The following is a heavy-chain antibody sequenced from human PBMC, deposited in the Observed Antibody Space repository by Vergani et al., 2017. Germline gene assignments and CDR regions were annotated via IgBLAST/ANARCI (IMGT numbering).Heavy chain of an antibody. J-gene: IGHJ3*01. CDR2: IYTSGAT. V-gene: IGHV4-61*02. Sequence: QVQLQESGPGLVKPSQTLSLTCTVSGGSFSTGGQSWTWLRQSAGKGMEWIGSIYTSGATNYNPSLRSRAIMSVDASKTQFSLKLISVTAADTVVYYCARDGDEYDKDALDVWGQGTKVTVTS. CDR1: GGSFSTGGQS. CDR3: ARDGDEYDKDALDV. D-gene: IGHD2-21*01.